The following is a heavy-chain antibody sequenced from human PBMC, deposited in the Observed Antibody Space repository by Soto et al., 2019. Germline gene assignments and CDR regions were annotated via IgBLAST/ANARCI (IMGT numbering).Heavy chain of an antibody. D-gene: IGHD1-26*01. J-gene: IGHJ5*02. V-gene: IGHV2-5*02. CDR2: IYWDDAK. Sequence: QITLKESGPTLVKPTQTLTLTCTFSGFSLRTTGVGVGWIRQPPGKAPEWLALIYWDDAKRYNPYLQNRLTITKDTSKNLAFLTMTNVDPVDTATYYCSHRQGRAKMTEQIYWLDPWGQGTLVTVSS. CDR3: SHRQGRAKMTEQIYWLDP. CDR1: GFSLRTTGVG.